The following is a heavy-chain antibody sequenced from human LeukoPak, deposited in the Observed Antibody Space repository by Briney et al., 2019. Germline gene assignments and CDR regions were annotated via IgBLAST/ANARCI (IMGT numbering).Heavy chain of an antibody. Sequence: GASVKVSCKASGYTFTSYGISWVRQAPGQGLEWMGWISAYNGNTNYAQKLQGRVTMTTDTSTSTAHMELRSLRSDDTAVYYCARTLLITFGGVIAYYYYGMDVWGQGTTVTVSS. CDR3: ARTLLITFGGVIAYYYYGMDV. J-gene: IGHJ6*02. CDR2: ISAYNGNT. D-gene: IGHD3-16*02. CDR1: GYTFTSYG. V-gene: IGHV1-18*01.